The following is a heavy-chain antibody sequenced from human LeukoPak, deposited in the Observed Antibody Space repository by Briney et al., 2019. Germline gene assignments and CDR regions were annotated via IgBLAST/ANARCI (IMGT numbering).Heavy chain of an antibody. Sequence: PSETLSLTCSVSSGSISSSSYYWNWIRQPPGKGLEWVGSIYYSGTTYYNSSLKSRVTISEDTSKNRFSLMLTSVTAADTAVDYCARQVSDYFYYYIDVWGEGTTVIVSS. J-gene: IGHJ6*03. V-gene: IGHV4-39*01. CDR3: ARQVSDYFYYYIDV. CDR1: SGSISSSSYY. CDR2: IYYSGTT.